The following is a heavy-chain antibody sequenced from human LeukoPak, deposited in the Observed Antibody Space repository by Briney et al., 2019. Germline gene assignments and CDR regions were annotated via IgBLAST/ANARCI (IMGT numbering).Heavy chain of an antibody. CDR1: GYSFTSYW. Sequence: GESLKISCKGSGYSFTSYWIGWVRQTPGKGLEWMGIIYPGDSDTRYSPSFQGQVTISADKSISTAYLQWSSLKASDTAMYYCARTMAETYYDFWSGYQYYFDYWGQGTLVTVSS. J-gene: IGHJ4*02. CDR2: IYPGDSDT. V-gene: IGHV5-51*01. D-gene: IGHD3-3*01. CDR3: ARTMAETYYDFWSGYQYYFDY.